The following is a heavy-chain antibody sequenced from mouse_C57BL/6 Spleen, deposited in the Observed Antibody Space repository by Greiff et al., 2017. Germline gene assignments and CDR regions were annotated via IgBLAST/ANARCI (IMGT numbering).Heavy chain of an antibody. J-gene: IGHJ2*01. CDR1: GYTFTSYW. V-gene: IGHV1-52*01. Sequence: QVQLQQPGAELVRPGSSVKLPCKASGYTFTSYWMHWVKQRPIQGLEWIGNIDPSDSETHYNQKFKDKATLTVDKSSSTAYMQLSSLTSEDSAVYYCARRGLTGGYFDYWGQGTTLTVSS. D-gene: IGHD4-1*01. CDR2: IDPSDSET. CDR3: ARRGLTGGYFDY.